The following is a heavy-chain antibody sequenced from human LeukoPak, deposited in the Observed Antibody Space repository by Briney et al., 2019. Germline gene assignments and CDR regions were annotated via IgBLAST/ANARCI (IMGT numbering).Heavy chain of an antibody. D-gene: IGHD2-2*01. CDR2: IYTSGST. CDR3: ARFSVAVPAATIYYYYYYMDV. V-gene: IGHV4-61*02. Sequence: SGTLSLTCTVSGGSISSGSYYWSWIRQPAGKGLEWIGRIYTSGSTNYNPSLKSRVTISVDTSKNQFSLKLSSVTAADTAVYYCARFSVAVPAATIYYYYYYMDVWGKGTTVTVSS. CDR1: GGSISSGSYY. J-gene: IGHJ6*03.